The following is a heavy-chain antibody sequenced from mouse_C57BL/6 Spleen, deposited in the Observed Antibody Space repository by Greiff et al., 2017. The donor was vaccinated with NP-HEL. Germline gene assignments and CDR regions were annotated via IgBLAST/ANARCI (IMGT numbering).Heavy chain of an antibody. V-gene: IGHV1-4*01. D-gene: IGHD2-5*01. CDR3: ARDSKPSYYAMDY. CDR1: GYTFTSYT. Sequence: QVQLQQSGAELARPGASVKMSCKASGYTFTSYTMHWVKQRPGQGLEWIGYINPSSGYTKYNQKFKDKATLTADKSSSTAYMQLSSLTSEDSAVYYCARDSKPSYYAMDYWGQGTSVTVSS. CDR2: INPSSGYT. J-gene: IGHJ4*01.